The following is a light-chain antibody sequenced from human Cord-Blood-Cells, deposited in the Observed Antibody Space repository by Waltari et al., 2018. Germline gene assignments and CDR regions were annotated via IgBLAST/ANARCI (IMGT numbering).Light chain of an antibody. Sequence: QSVLTQPPSASGTPGQRVTISCSGSSSNIGSNYVYWYKQLPGTAPKLLIYRNNQRPSGVPDRFSGSKSGTSASLAISGHRSEDEADYYCAAWDDSLWVFGGGTKLTVL. CDR1: SSNIGSNY. J-gene: IGLJ3*02. V-gene: IGLV1-47*01. CDR3: AAWDDSLWV. CDR2: RNN.